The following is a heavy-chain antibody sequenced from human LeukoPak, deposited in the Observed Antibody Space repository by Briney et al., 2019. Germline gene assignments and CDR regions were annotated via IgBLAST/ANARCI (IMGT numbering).Heavy chain of an antibody. CDR3: ATYSSLNRREFQY. D-gene: IGHD3-22*01. CDR2: ISLDGKKQ. J-gene: IGHJ1*01. CDR1: GFTFNTYG. Sequence: GGSLRLSCAASGFTFNTYGMDWVRQAPGKGLEWVAVISLDGKKQYYADSVWGRFTISRDDSKGTLYLQMNSLRAEDTAVYYCATYSSLNRREFQYWGQGTLLTVSS. V-gene: IGHV3-30*03.